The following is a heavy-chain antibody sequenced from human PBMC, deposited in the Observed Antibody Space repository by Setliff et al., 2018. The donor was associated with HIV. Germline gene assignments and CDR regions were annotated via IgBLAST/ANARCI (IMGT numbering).Heavy chain of an antibody. Sequence: GESLKISCHLSGYSFFDFWIGWVRQMPGKGLEWVGFIYPGDSDSRYSPSFRGQVTISADKSTTTAYLDWASLKASDTAMYYCVRYIGAAAGYIDHWGQGTLVTVSS. V-gene: IGHV5-51*01. J-gene: IGHJ4*02. CDR3: VRYIGAAAGYIDH. D-gene: IGHD6-25*01. CDR1: GYSFFDFW. CDR2: IYPGDSDS.